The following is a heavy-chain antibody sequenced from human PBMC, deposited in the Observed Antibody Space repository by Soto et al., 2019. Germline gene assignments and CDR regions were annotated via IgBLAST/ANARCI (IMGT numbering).Heavy chain of an antibody. CDR3: AGGHCDDICYHDY. Sequence: PGGSLRLSCAASGFTFSSYSMNWVRQAPGKGLEWVSYISSSSSTIYYADSVKGRFTISRDNAKNSLYLQMNSLRAEDTAVYYCAGGHCDDICYHDYWGQGTLVTVSS. D-gene: IGHD2-21*01. CDR1: GFTFSSYS. J-gene: IGHJ4*02. CDR2: ISSSSSTI. V-gene: IGHV3-48*01.